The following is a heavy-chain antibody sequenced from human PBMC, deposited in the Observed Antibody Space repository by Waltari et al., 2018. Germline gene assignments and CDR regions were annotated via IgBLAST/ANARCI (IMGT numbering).Heavy chain of an antibody. J-gene: IGHJ6*03. D-gene: IGHD3-22*01. CDR3: AREGYYYDSSGYYYDYYYYYMDV. CDR2: ISSSSSTI. V-gene: IGHV3-48*04. CDR1: GFTFSSYS. Sequence: VQPGGSLRLSCAASGFTFSSYSMNWVRQAPGKGLEWVSYISSSSSTIYYADSVKGRFTISRDNAENSLYLQMNSLRAEDTAVYYCAREGYYYDSSGYYYDYYYYYMDVWGKGTTVTVSS.